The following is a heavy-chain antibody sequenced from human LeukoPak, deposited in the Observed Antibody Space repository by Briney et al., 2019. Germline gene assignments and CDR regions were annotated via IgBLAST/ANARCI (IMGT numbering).Heavy chain of an antibody. CDR1: GGSFSGYY. CDR3: ARKEGGQLVNTRRWFDP. J-gene: IGHJ5*02. D-gene: IGHD6-13*01. CDR2: INHSGST. Sequence: SSETLSLTCAVYGGSFSGYYWSWIRQPPGKGLEWIGEINHSGSTNYNPSLKSRVTISVDTSKNQFSLKLRSVTAADTAVYYCARKEGGQLVNTRRWFDPWGQGTLVTVSS. V-gene: IGHV4-34*01.